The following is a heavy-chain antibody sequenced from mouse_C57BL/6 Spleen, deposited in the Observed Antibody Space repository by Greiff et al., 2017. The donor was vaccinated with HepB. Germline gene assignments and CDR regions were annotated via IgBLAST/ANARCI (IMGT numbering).Heavy chain of an antibody. CDR2: IYPGNSDT. CDR3: TRYDGYYPYYFDY. V-gene: IGHV1-5*01. D-gene: IGHD2-3*01. Sequence: VQLQQSGTVLARPGASVKMSCKTSGYTFTSYWMHWVKQRPGQGLEWIGAIYPGNSDTSYNQKFKGKAKLTAVTSASTAYMELSSLTNEDSAVYYCTRYDGYYPYYFDYWGQGTTLTVSS. CDR1: GYTFTSYW. J-gene: IGHJ2*01.